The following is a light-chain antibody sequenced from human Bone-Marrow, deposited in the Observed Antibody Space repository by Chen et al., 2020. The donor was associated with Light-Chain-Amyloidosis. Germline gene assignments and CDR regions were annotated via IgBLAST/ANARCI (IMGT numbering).Light chain of an antibody. CDR3: EVGDGGSDRLV. Sequence: SYVLTQPSSVSVAPGLTATIACGGNNSGSTSVHWYQQTPGQAPLLVVYDDSDRPSGIPARLSGSNSGNTATLTMRRVGAGDDADYEGEVGDGGSDRLVYGGGTKLTVL. V-gene: IGLV3-21*02. J-gene: IGLJ3*02. CDR1: NSGSTS. CDR2: DDS.